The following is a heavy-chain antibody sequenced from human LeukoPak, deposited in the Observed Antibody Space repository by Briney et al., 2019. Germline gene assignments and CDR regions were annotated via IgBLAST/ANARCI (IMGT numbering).Heavy chain of an antibody. Sequence: GGSLRLSCAASGFTFSSYAMSWVRQAPGKGLEWVSALSGGGSNTYYADSVKGRFTISRDNSKNTLYLQMNSLGAEDTAVYYCAKNFGAYYYGMDVWGPGTTVTVSS. CDR3: AKNFGAYYYGMDV. V-gene: IGHV3-23*01. CDR1: GFTFSSYA. CDR2: LSGGGSNT. D-gene: IGHD3-16*01. J-gene: IGHJ6*02.